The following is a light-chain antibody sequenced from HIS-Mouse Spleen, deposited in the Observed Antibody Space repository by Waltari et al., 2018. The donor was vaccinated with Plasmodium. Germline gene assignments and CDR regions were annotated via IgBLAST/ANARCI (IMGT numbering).Light chain of an antibody. J-gene: IGLJ3*02. CDR1: ALPKQY. CDR3: YSTDSSGNHRV. Sequence: SYELTQPPSVSVSQGQTARLPCPGAALPKQYAYWYQQKSGQAPVLVIYEDSKRPSGIPERFSGSSSGTMATLTISGAQVEDEADYYCYSTDSSGNHRVFGGGTKLTVL. CDR2: EDS. V-gene: IGLV3-10*01.